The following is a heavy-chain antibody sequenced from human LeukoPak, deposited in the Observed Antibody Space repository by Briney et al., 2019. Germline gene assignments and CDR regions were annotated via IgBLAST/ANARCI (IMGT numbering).Heavy chain of an antibody. J-gene: IGHJ3*02. D-gene: IGHD2-2*01. CDR2: IYYSGST. V-gene: IGHV4-59*12. CDR1: GVSISSYY. Sequence: PSETLSLTCTVSGVSISSYYWSWIRQPPGKGLEWIGYIYYSGSTNYNPSLKSRVTISVDTSKSQFSLKLSSVTAADTAVYYCARGPRYCSSTSCYYDAFDIWGQGTMVTVSS. CDR3: ARGPRYCSSTSCYYDAFDI.